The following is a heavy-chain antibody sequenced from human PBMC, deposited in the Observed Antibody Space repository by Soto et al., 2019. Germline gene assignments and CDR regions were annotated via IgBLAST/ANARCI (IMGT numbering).Heavy chain of an antibody. D-gene: IGHD3-16*01. J-gene: IGHJ4*02. CDR3: VCGGNFFIY. CDR1: GFTFSTYW. Sequence: EVQLVESGGGWVQPGGSLRLSCAASGFTFSTYWMTWVRQPPGKGLEWVANMDQDGSETYYVDSVRGRFIVSRDNAKNSLYLQMNSLRVEDTAVYYCVCGGNFFIYWGQGTLVTVSP. V-gene: IGHV3-7*01. CDR2: MDQDGSET.